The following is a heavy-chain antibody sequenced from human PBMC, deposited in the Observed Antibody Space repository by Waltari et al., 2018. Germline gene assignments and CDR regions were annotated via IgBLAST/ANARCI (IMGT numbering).Heavy chain of an antibody. CDR2: IKQDGSEK. D-gene: IGHD3-3*01. CDR1: GFPFSSSW. J-gene: IGHJ4*02. Sequence: EVQLVESGGGLVQPGGSLRLSCAASGFPFSSSWLSWVREAPGKGLEWVANIKQDGSEKYYVDSVKGRFTISRDNAKNSLYLQMNSLRAEDTAVYYCARDRGGSTIFGVVNMFDYWGQGTLVTVSS. V-gene: IGHV3-7*01. CDR3: ARDRGGSTIFGVVNMFDY.